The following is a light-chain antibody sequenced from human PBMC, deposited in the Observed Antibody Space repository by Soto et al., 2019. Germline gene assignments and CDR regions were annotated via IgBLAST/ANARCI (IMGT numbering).Light chain of an antibody. V-gene: IGLV2-8*01. Sequence: QSALTQPPSTSGSLGQSVTISCSGSSGDVGGYNYVSWYQQHPHKAPRLIIYEVSKRPSGVPDRFSGSKSVTTASLTVSGLQADYEGYYYCSSYAGSNNLVFGGGTKLTVL. CDR1: SGDVGGYNY. CDR2: EVS. J-gene: IGLJ2*01. CDR3: SSYAGSNNLV.